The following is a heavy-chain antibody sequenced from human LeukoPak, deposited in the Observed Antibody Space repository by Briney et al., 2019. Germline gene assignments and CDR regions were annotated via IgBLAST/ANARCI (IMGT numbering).Heavy chain of an antibody. CDR2: IYPGDSDT. D-gene: IGHD1-26*01. V-gene: IGHV5-51*01. Sequence: GASLKISCKGSGSSFTSYWIGWVRPMPGKGLEWMGIIYPGDSDTRYSPSFQGQVTISADKSISTAYLQWSSLKASDTAMYYCARVGIVGATITKDAFDIWGQGTMVTVSS. CDR1: GSSFTSYW. CDR3: ARVGIVGATITKDAFDI. J-gene: IGHJ3*02.